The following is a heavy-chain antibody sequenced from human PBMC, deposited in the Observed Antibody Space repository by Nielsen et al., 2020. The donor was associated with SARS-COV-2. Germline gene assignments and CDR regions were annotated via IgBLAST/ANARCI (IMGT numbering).Heavy chain of an antibody. CDR1: GDSIRNSRYY. V-gene: IGHV4-31*03. CDR3: VRDTLAHGLDV. J-gene: IGHJ6*02. CDR2: IHYTGSA. Sequence: SETLSLTCSVSGDSIRNSRYYWTWVRQPPGRGPEWIGNIHYTGSANYSPSLKSRLSMSLEASRNQFSLSVKSMTAADSAEYYCVRDTLAHGLDVWGQGITVTVS.